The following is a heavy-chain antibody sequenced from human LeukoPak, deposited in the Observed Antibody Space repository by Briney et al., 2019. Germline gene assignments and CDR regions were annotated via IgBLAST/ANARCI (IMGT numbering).Heavy chain of an antibody. V-gene: IGHV1-18*01. CDR3: ARGLGVVTAQSEQPKPRYFDL. CDR2: ISGYNGNA. Sequence: ASVKVSCKASGYTFISYGISWVRQAPGQGLEWMGWISGYNGNANYAQNLQGRVTMTTDTSTSTAYMELRSLRSDDTAVYYCARGLGVVTAQSEQPKPRYFDLWGRGTQVTVSS. CDR1: GYTFISYG. J-gene: IGHJ2*01. D-gene: IGHD2-21*02.